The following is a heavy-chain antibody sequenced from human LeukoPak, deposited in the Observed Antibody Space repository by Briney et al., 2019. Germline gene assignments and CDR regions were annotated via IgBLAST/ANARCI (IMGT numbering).Heavy chain of an antibody. CDR1: GFTFSSYA. V-gene: IGHV3-30*04. Sequence: GGSLRLSCAASGFTFSSYAMHWVRQAPGKGLGWVAVISYDGSNKYYADSVKGRFTIPRDNSKNTLYLQMNSLRAEDTAVYYCARAYYYDSSGYYSPWGQGTMVTVSS. J-gene: IGHJ3*01. CDR3: ARAYYYDSSGYYSP. D-gene: IGHD3-22*01. CDR2: ISYDGSNK.